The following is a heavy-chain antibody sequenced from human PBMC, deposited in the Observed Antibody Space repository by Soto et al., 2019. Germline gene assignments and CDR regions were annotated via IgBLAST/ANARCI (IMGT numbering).Heavy chain of an antibody. CDR3: ARGISTTRYYYYYGKDV. D-gene: IGHD2-2*01. Sequence: VSCKASGYTLTSYYLHWVRQAPRQGPEWMGIINPSGGITNDAQKFQDRDTMTSDTSTSTVYMELSSLRSEDTAVYYCARGISTTRYYYYYGKDVWGQGTTVTVSS. CDR2: INPSGGIT. CDR1: GYTLTSYY. V-gene: IGHV1-46*01. J-gene: IGHJ6*02.